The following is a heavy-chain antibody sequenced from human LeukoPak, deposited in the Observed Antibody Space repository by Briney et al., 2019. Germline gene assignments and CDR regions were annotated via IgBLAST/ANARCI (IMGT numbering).Heavy chain of an antibody. CDR2: IYTSGST. CDR3: ARGGDFWSGYYNDY. V-gene: IGHV4-4*07. CDR1: GGSISSYY. Sequence: SETLSLTCTVSGGSISSYYWSWIRQPAGKGLEWIGRIYTSGSTNYNPSLKSRVTISVDTSKNQFSLKLSSVTAADTAVYYCARGGDFWSGYYNDYWGQGTLVTVSS. J-gene: IGHJ4*02. D-gene: IGHD3-3*01.